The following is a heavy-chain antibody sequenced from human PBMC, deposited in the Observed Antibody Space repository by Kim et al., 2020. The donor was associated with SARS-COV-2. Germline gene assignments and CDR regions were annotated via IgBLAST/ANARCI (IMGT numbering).Heavy chain of an antibody. J-gene: IGHJ4*01. CDR1: GGSFSGYY. Sequence: SETLSLTCAVYGGSFSGYYWSWIRQPPGKGLEWIGEINHSGSTNYNPSLKSRVTISVDTSKNQFSLKLSSETAADTAVYYCARRWITFGGVIVRGFDYLG. CDR2: INHSGST. CDR3: ARRWITFGGVIVRGFDY. V-gene: IGHV4-34*01. D-gene: IGHD3-16*02.